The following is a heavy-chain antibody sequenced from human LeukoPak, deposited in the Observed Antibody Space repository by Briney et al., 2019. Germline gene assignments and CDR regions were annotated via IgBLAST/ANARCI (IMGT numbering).Heavy chain of an antibody. Sequence: TSDTLSLTCAVYGRSFSGYYWGWIRQPPGKGLGWIGEVNHSGSTNYNPSLKSEDTISVNTPKNQFSLKLSSVTAADTAVYYCARGLRYFWGSYRSKPAASFDYWGQGTLVTVSS. CDR3: ARGLRYFWGSYRSKPAASFDY. V-gene: IGHV4-34*01. D-gene: IGHD3-16*02. J-gene: IGHJ4*02. CDR1: GRSFSGYY. CDR2: VNHSGST.